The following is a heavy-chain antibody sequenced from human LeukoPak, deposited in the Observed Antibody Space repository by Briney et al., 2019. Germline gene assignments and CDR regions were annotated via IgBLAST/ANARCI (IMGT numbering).Heavy chain of an antibody. Sequence: GGSLRLSCAASGFTFSSYAMTWVRQAPGKGLEWVSAIGGGGSNTYYADSVKGRFTISRDNSKNTLYLQMSSLRAEDTAVYYCVKAMGTTVTLPFDYWGQGTLVTVSS. V-gene: IGHV3-23*01. CDR3: VKAMGTTVTLPFDY. CDR1: GFTFSSYA. J-gene: IGHJ4*02. CDR2: IGGGGSNT. D-gene: IGHD4-17*01.